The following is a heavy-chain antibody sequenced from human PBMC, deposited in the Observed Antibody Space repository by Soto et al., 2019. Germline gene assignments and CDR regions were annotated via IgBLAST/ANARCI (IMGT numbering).Heavy chain of an antibody. CDR2: INHSGST. Sequence: SETLSLTCAVYGGSFSGYYWSWIRQPPGKGLEWIGEINHSGSTNYNPSLKSRVTISVDTSKNQFSLKLSSVTAADTAVYYCARGSVLLWFGELWYYYYGMDVWDQGTTVTVSS. CDR3: ARGSVLLWFGELWYYYYGMDV. V-gene: IGHV4-34*01. J-gene: IGHJ6*02. D-gene: IGHD3-10*01. CDR1: GGSFSGYY.